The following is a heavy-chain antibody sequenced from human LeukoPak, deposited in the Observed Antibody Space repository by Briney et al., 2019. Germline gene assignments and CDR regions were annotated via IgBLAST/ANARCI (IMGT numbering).Heavy chain of an antibody. J-gene: IGHJ3*02. CDR1: GYTFTSYG. CDR2: ISAYNGNT. D-gene: IGHD1-14*01. V-gene: IGHV1-18*01. Sequence: GASVKVSCKASGYTFTSYGISWVRQAPGQGLEWMGWISAYNGNTNYAQKLQGRVTMTTDTSTSTAYMELRSLRSDDTAVYYCARVNHLPPRSAFDIWGQGTMVTVSS. CDR3: ARVNHLPPRSAFDI.